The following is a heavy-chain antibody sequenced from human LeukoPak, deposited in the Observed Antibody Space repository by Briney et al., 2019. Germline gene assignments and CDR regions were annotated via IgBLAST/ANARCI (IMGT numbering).Heavy chain of an antibody. Sequence: GGSLRLSCAASGFTFSSYWMSWVRQAPGKGLEWVANIKLDGSEKYYVDSVKGRFTISRDNAKSSLYLQMNSLRAEDTAVYYCARDSSYYDSSGYYYRRYFQHWGQGTLVTVSS. CDR2: IKLDGSEK. V-gene: IGHV3-7*01. CDR3: ARDSSYYDSSGYYYRRYFQH. CDR1: GFTFSSYW. J-gene: IGHJ1*01. D-gene: IGHD3-22*01.